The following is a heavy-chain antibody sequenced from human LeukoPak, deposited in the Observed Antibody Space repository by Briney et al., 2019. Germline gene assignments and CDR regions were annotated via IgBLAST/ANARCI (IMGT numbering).Heavy chain of an antibody. D-gene: IGHD1-26*01. Sequence: GRSLRLSCAASGFTFDDYAMHWVRQAPGKGLEWVSGISWNSGSIGYADSVKGRFTISRDNAKNSLYLQMNSLRAEDTALYYCAKAPEWELLWVYFQHWGQGTLVTVSS. CDR2: ISWNSGSI. V-gene: IGHV3-9*01. CDR3: AKAPEWELLWVYFQH. CDR1: GFTFDDYA. J-gene: IGHJ1*01.